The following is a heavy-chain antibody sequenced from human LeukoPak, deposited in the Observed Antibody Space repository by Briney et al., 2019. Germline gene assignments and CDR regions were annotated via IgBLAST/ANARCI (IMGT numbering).Heavy chain of an antibody. CDR1: GFSFSGHW. CDR2: ISPTGSTT. V-gene: IGHV3-74*01. J-gene: IGHJ6*02. Sequence: GGSLRLSCTASGFSFSGHWMHWARQLPGKGLVWVSRISPTGSTTSYADSVKGRFTVSRDNSKNTLYLQMNSLRAEDTAVYYCGCSSSYYYYGMDVWGQGTTVTVSS. CDR3: GCSSSYYYYGMDV. D-gene: IGHD6-6*01.